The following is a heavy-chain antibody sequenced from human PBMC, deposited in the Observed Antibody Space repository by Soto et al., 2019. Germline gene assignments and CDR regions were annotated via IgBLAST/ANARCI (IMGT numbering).Heavy chain of an antibody. CDR2: ISGSGGST. D-gene: IGHD1-26*01. CDR1: GFTFSSYA. Sequence: EVQLLESGGGLVQPGGSLRLSCAASGFTFSSYAMRWVRQAPGKGLEWVSAISGSGGSTHYADSVKGRFTVSRDTSKNTRYLQMSSRRAEDTAVYYGASRGSGSYYDYWGQGTLVTVSS. J-gene: IGHJ4*02. CDR3: ASRGSGSYYDY. V-gene: IGHV3-23*01.